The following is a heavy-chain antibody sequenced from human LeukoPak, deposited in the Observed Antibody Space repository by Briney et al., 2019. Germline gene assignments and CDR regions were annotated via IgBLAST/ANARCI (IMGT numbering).Heavy chain of an antibody. J-gene: IGHJ4*02. CDR2: INHSGST. CDR3: ARRGDWSDY. V-gene: IGHV4-34*01. CDR1: GGSFSGYY. Sequence: SETLSLTCGVYGGSFSGYYWSWIRQPPGKGLEWIGEINHSGSTNYNPSLKSRVTISVDTSKNQFSLKLSSVTAADTAVYYCARRGDWSDYWGQGTLVTVSS. D-gene: IGHD1-1*01.